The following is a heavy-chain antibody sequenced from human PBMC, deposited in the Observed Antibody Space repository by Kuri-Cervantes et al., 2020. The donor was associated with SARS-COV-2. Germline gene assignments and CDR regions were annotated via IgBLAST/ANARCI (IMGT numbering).Heavy chain of an antibody. V-gene: IGHV4-39*01. CDR2: IYYSGST. CDR3: ARRGAVAGTVPFFDY. Sequence: GSLRLSCTVSGGSISGSSYYWGWIRQPPGKGLEWIGSIYYSGSTYYNPSLKSRVTISVDTSKNQFSLKLSSVTAADTAVYYCARRGAVAGTVPFFDYWGQGTLVTVSS. D-gene: IGHD6-19*01. CDR1: GGSISGSSYY. J-gene: IGHJ4*02.